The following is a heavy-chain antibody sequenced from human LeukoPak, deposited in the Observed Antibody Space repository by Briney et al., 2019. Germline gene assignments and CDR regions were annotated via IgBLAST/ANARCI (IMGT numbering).Heavy chain of an antibody. CDR3: ARTGYYGSGSHGYYFDY. V-gene: IGHV1-18*01. CDR1: GYTFNTYG. D-gene: IGHD3-10*01. J-gene: IGHJ4*02. CDR2: INAYNGNT. Sequence: GASVKVFCKASGYTFNTYGFSWVRQAPGQGLEWMGWINAYNGNTNYAQKLQGRVTMTTETSTSTAYMELRSLRSDDTAVYYCARTGYYGSGSHGYYFDYWGQGTLVTVSS.